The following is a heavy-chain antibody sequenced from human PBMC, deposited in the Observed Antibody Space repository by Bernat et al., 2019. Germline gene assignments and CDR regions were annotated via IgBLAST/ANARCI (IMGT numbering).Heavy chain of an antibody. CDR1: GFTFSSYG. V-gene: IGHV3-30*18. J-gene: IGHJ1*01. CDR3: AKGASDDFWSGAFQH. CDR2: ISYDGSNK. D-gene: IGHD3-3*01. Sequence: VQLVESGGGLVKPGGSLRLSCTASGFTFSSYGMHWVRQAPGKGLEWVAVISYDGSNKYYADSVKGRFTISRDNSKNTLYLQMNSLRAEDTAVYYCAKGASDDFWSGAFQHWGQGTLVTVSS.